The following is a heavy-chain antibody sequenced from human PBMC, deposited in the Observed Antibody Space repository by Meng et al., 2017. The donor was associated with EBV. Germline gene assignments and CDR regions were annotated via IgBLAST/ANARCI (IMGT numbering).Heavy chain of an antibody. J-gene: IGHJ4*02. CDR3: ASAEHYGDYVFEY. CDR2: IIPLFHTT. CDR1: GGILRSFA. D-gene: IGHD4-17*01. Sequence: QVQRVLVWAGGCQPGPSVKVSCKTSGGILRSFAISWVRQAPGQGLEWMGGIIPLFHTTNYAQKFQGRLHIIADESSATTYMELSSLRSEDTAIYYCASAEHYGDYVFEYWGQGTLVTVSS. V-gene: IGHV1-69*01.